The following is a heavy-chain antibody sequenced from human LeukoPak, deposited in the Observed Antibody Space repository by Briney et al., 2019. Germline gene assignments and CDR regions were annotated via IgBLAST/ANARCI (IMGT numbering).Heavy chain of an antibody. CDR1: GGTFSSYA. V-gene: IGHV1-69*04. CDR2: IIPILGIA. Sequence: SVKVSCKASGGTFSSYAINWVRQAPGQGLEWMGRIIPILGIANYAQKFQGRVTITADKSTSTAYMELSSLRSEDTAVYYCASNSYGQSTEFGIAAAGIDYWGQGTLVTVSS. D-gene: IGHD6-13*01. J-gene: IGHJ4*02. CDR3: ASNSYGQSTEFGIAAAGIDY.